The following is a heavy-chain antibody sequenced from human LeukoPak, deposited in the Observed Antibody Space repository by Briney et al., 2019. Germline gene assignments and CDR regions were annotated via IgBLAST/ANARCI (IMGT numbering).Heavy chain of an antibody. Sequence: PGGSLRLSCAASGFTFSSYWMSWVRQAPGKGLEWVANIKQDGGEKNYVDSVKGRFTISRDNAKNSLYLQMNSLRAEDTAVYYCARPYSSGWSFDYWGQGTLVTVSS. J-gene: IGHJ4*02. CDR2: IKQDGGEK. CDR1: GFTFSSYW. CDR3: ARPYSSGWSFDY. V-gene: IGHV3-7*04. D-gene: IGHD6-19*01.